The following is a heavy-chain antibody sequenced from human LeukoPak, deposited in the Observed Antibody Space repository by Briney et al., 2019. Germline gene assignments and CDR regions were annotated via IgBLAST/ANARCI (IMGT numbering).Heavy chain of an antibody. CDR3: GRDALVGYFSYYYMDV. J-gene: IGHJ6*03. Sequence: SETLSLTCTVSGGSISSHYWTWIRQSPVKGLEWIGDISNSGSTSYNPSLKSRVTISIDTSKNQFSLRLSSVTAADTAVYYCGRDALVGYFSYYYMDVWGKGTTVTVSS. CDR1: GGSISSHY. CDR2: ISNSGST. D-gene: IGHD2-15*01. V-gene: IGHV4-59*11.